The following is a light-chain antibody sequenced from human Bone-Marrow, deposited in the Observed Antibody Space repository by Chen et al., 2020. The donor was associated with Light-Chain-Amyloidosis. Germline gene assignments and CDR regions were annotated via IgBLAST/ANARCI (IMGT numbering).Light chain of an antibody. CDR1: SSDVGGDNH. CDR3: SAYTLTNTLG. Sequence: QSALTQPASVSGSPGPSITISCTGTSSDVGGDNHVSWYQQHPEKAPKLMIYKVTNRSSWVPDRFSGSTSDTTASLTISGLQTEASADYCCSAYTLTNTLGFGSSTRVSV. V-gene: IGLV2-14*01. J-gene: IGLJ1*01. CDR2: KVT.